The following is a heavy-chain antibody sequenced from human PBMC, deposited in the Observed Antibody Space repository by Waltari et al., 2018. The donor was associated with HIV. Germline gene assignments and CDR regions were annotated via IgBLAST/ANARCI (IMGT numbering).Heavy chain of an antibody. Sequence: EVQLMESGGGLIQPGGSLRLSCAASGFTVSSNYMSWVRQAPGKGLDCVSVIYSGRSTYYAESVKGRFTISRDNSKNTLYLQMNSLRAEDTAVYYCARGFLWFGEGYFDSWGQGTLVTVSS. CDR3: ARGFLWFGEGYFDS. V-gene: IGHV3-53*01. J-gene: IGHJ4*02. CDR1: GFTVSSNY. D-gene: IGHD3-10*01. CDR2: IYSGRST.